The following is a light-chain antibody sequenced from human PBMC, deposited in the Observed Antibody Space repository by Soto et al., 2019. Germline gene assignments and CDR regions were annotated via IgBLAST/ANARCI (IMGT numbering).Light chain of an antibody. J-gene: IGLJ3*02. CDR2: EVS. CDR3: SSYTSSSTRV. V-gene: IGLV2-14*01. CDR1: SSDVGGYNY. Sequence: QPVLTQPASVSGSPGQSITISCTGTSSDVGGYNYVSWYQQHPGKAPKLMIYEVSNRPSGVSNRFSGSKSVNTASLTISGLQAEDEADYYCSSYTSSSTRVFGGGTKLTVL.